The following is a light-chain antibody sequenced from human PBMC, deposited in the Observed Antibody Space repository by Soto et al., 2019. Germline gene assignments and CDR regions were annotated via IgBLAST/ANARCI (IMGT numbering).Light chain of an antibody. CDR1: ESVSSN. V-gene: IGKV3-15*01. CDR3: HQYNSWPPGT. J-gene: IGKJ2*01. Sequence: ILMTQSPGTLSVSPPARATLXFRTSESVSSNLAWYQQKPGQAPRLLISDASNRATGIPARFSGSGSGTEFTLTISSLQSEDFALYYCHQYNSWPPGTFGQGTKVDNK. CDR2: DAS.